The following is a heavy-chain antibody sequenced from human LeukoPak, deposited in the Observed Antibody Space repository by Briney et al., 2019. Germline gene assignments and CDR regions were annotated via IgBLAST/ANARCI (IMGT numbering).Heavy chain of an antibody. CDR3: ARRRYYDSTGYLD. Sequence: PSETLSLTCTISGDSTSSSSYYWGWIRQPPGKGLEWIGDIYYRGSTYYSPSLKSRVSISIDTSNNRFSLTLNSVTAADTALYFCARRRYYDSTGYLDSGQGTLVTVSS. V-gene: IGHV4-39*01. CDR1: GDSTSSSSYY. CDR2: IYYRGST. J-gene: IGHJ1*01. D-gene: IGHD3-22*01.